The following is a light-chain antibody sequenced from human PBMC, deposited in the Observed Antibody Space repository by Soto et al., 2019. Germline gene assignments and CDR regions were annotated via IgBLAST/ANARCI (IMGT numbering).Light chain of an antibody. CDR1: SSDVGRYNY. J-gene: IGLJ2*01. Sequence: QPVLTQPASVSGSPGESITISCFGTSSDVGRYNYVSWYQQHPGKAPKLLIFEVSNRPSGVSNRLSGSKSGNTASLTISGLQAEDEADYYCTSYTRNSTVAFGGGTKLTVL. V-gene: IGLV2-14*01. CDR2: EVS. CDR3: TSYTRNSTVA.